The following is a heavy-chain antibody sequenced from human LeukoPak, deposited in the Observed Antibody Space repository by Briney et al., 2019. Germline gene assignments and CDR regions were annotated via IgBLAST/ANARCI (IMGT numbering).Heavy chain of an antibody. CDR1: GYSFTSHW. D-gene: IGHD2-2*01. CDR2: IDPSDSYS. V-gene: IGHV5-10-1*01. J-gene: IGHJ4*02. CDR3: ARQTRDCSSTSCHSPPDY. Sequence: GESLKISCKGSGYSFTSHWISWVRQLPGKGLEWMGRIDPSDSYSNYSPSFQGHVTISADKSISTAYLQWSSLKASDTAMYYCARQTRDCSSTSCHSPPDYWGQGTLVTVSS.